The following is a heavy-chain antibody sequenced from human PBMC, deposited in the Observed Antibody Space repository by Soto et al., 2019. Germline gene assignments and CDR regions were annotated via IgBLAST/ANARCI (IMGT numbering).Heavy chain of an antibody. J-gene: IGHJ6*03. Sequence: QVQLVQSGAEVKKPGASVKVSCKASGYTFTSYAMHWVRQAPGQRLEWMGWINAGNGNTKYSQKFQGRVTITRDTSASTAYKELSSLGSEDTAVYYCARDQEGARPPPHYYYYYYMDVWGKGTTVTVSS. V-gene: IGHV1-3*01. CDR1: GYTFTSYA. D-gene: IGHD6-6*01. CDR3: ARDQEGARPPPHYYYYYYMDV. CDR2: INAGNGNT.